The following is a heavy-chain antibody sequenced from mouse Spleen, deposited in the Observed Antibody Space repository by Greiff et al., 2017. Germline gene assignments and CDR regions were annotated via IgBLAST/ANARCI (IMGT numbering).Heavy chain of an antibody. CDR3: ARGNDYDCWFAY. J-gene: IGHJ3*01. V-gene: IGHV1-22*01. Sequence: VQLQQSGPELVKPGASVKMSCKASGYTFTDYNMHWVKQSHGKSLEWIGYINPNNGGTSYNQKFKGKATLTVNKSSSTAYMELRSLTSEDSAVYYCARGNDYDCWFAYWGQGTLVTVSA. CDR1: GYTFTDYN. CDR2: INPNNGGT. D-gene: IGHD2-4*01.